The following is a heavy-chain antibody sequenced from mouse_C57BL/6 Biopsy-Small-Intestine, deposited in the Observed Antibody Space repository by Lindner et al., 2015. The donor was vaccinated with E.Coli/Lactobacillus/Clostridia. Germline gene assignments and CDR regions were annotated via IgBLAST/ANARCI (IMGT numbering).Heavy chain of an antibody. Sequence: VQLQESGAELVKPGASVKISCKGSENAFSRYWINWVKQRPGKGLEWIGQIYTGDGDTNYNEEFKGKVTLTADKSSNTAYMQLSSLTSEDSAVYFCAREGYGYFDVWGTGTTVTVSS. J-gene: IGHJ1*03. CDR3: AREGYGYFDV. V-gene: IGHV1-80*01. CDR1: ENAFSRYW. CDR2: IYTGDGDT.